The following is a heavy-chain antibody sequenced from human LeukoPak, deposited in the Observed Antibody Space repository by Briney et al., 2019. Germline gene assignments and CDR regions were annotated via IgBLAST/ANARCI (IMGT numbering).Heavy chain of an antibody. J-gene: IGHJ4*02. D-gene: IGHD4-17*01. CDR2: INTNGSPT. V-gene: IGHV3-74*01. CDR3: ANYGDYSSKFDY. CDR1: GFTFSSYW. Sequence: GGSLRLSCAASGFTFSSYWMHWVRQAPGKGLVWVARINTNGSPTQYADSVKGRFTISRDNSKNTLYLQMNSLRAEDTAVYYCANYGDYSSKFDYWGQGTLVTVSS.